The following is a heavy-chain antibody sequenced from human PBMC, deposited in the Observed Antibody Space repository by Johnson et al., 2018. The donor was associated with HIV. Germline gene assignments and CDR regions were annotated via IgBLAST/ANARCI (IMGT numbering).Heavy chain of an antibody. V-gene: IGHV3-30*04. D-gene: IGHD2-21*01. CDR3: ARGGGCGGDCYSGYDAFDM. CDR1: GFTFSSYA. J-gene: IGHJ3*02. Sequence: QVQLVESGGGVVQPGRSLRLSCAASGFTFSSYAMHWVRQAPGKGLEWVAVISYDGGNEYYAGSMKGRFTISRDNSKNTLYLQMNSLRTDDTAVYYCARGGGCGGDCYSGYDAFDMWGQGTMVTV. CDR2: ISYDGGNE.